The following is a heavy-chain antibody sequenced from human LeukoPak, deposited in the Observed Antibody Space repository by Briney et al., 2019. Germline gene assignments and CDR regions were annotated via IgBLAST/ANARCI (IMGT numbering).Heavy chain of an antibody. CDR2: ISGSGGST. V-gene: IGHV3-23*01. CDR3: AKGPAGHYYGSGSYYNGFDY. D-gene: IGHD3-10*01. CDR1: GFTFSSYA. Sequence: GGSLRLSCAASGFTFSSYAMSWFRQAPGKGLEWVSAISGSGGSTYYADSVKGRFTISRDNSKNTLYLQMNSLRAEDTAVYYCAKGPAGHYYGSGSYYNGFDYWGQGTLVTVSS. J-gene: IGHJ4*02.